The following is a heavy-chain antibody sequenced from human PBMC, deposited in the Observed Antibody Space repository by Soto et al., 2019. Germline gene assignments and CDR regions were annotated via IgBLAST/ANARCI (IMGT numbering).Heavy chain of an antibody. D-gene: IGHD5-12*01. Sequence: EVQLVESGGGLVKPGGSLRLSCAASGFTFSNAWMSWVRQAPGKGLEWVGRIKSKTDGGTTDYAAPVKSRFTISRDDSKNTLYLQMNSLKTEDTAVYYCTTGEASGYDFDYWGQGTLVTVSS. J-gene: IGHJ4*02. V-gene: IGHV3-15*01. CDR3: TTGEASGYDFDY. CDR1: GFTFSNAW. CDR2: IKSKTDGGTT.